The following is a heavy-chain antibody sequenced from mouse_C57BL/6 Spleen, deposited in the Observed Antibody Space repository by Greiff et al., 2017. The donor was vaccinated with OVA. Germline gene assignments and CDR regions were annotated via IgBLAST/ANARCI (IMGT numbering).Heavy chain of an antibody. CDR1: GFSLTSYG. Sequence: VQLQESGPGLVQPSQSLSITCTVSGFSLTSYGVHWVRQSPGKGLEWLGVIWSGGSTDYNAAFISRLSISKDNSKSQVFFKMNSLQADDTAIYYCARKKGLLPVAYWGQGTLVTVSA. J-gene: IGHJ3*01. CDR2: IWSGGST. CDR3: ARKKGLLPVAY. D-gene: IGHD2-3*01. V-gene: IGHV2-2*01.